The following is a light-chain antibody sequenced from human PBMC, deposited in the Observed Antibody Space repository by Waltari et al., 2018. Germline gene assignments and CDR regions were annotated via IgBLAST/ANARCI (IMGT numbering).Light chain of an antibody. V-gene: IGKV1-27*01. CDR1: QGISNY. CDR2: TAS. J-gene: IGKJ3*01. Sequence: DIQMTQSPSSLSASVGDRVTITYRASQGISNYLAWYQQKPGTVPKLLISTASNLQSGVPSRFSGSGSATDFTLTISSLQPEDVATYYCQKYDSAPFAFGPGTRVDIK. CDR3: QKYDSAPFA.